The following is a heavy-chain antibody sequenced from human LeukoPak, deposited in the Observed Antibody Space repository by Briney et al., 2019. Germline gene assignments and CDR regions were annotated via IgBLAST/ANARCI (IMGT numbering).Heavy chain of an antibody. V-gene: IGHV4-39*01. CDR3: VNYYDSSDYQQPNHFDY. J-gene: IGHJ4*02. CDR2: IYYSGST. Sequence: PSETLSLTCTVSGGSISSSSYYWGWIGQPPGMGLDWIGSIYYSGSTYYIPSLKSRFTISVDTSKNQFSLKLSSVTAADTAVYYCVNYYDSSDYQQPNHFDYWGQGTLVTVSS. D-gene: IGHD3-22*01. CDR1: GGSISSSSYY.